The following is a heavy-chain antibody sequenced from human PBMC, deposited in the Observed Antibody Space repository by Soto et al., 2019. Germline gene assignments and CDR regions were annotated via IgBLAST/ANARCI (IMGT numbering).Heavy chain of an antibody. CDR3: AKVPPDSSGRQARVPHYFDS. Sequence: EVQLLESGGGLVQPGGSLRLSCAASGFTFSSYAMSWVRQAPGKGLEWVSAISGSGGSTYYADSVKGRFTISRDNSKNTLYLQMNSLRAEDTAVYYCAKVPPDSSGRQARVPHYFDSWGQGTLVTVSS. D-gene: IGHD6-19*01. V-gene: IGHV3-23*01. CDR1: GFTFSSYA. J-gene: IGHJ4*02. CDR2: ISGSGGST.